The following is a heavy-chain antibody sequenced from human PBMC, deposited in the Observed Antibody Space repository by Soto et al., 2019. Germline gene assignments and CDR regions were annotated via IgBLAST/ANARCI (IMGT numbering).Heavy chain of an antibody. CDR2: IYPGDSDT. D-gene: IGHD5-12*01. CDR1: GYSFTSYW. Sequence: PGESLKISCKGSGYSFTSYWIGWVRQMPGKGLEWMGIIYPGDSDTRYSPSFQGQVTISADKSISTAYLQWSSLKASDTAMYYCARRIGRAYSGYDSGSDYWGQGTLVTVSS. J-gene: IGHJ4*02. CDR3: ARRIGRAYSGYDSGSDY. V-gene: IGHV5-51*01.